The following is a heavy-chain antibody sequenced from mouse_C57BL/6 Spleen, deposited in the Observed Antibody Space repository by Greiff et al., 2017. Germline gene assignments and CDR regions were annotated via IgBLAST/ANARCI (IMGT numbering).Heavy chain of an antibody. CDR2: LLPGSGST. V-gene: IGHV1-9*01. D-gene: IGHD1-1*01. CDR3: AKDYYGGSHWYFDV. CDR1: GYTFTGYW. Sequence: VMLEESGAELMKPGASVKLSCKATGYTFTGYWIEWVKQRPGHGLEWIGELLPGSGSTNYNEKFKGKATFTADTSSNTAYMQRSSLTTEDSAIYYGAKDYYGGSHWYFDVWGTGTTVTVSS. J-gene: IGHJ1*03.